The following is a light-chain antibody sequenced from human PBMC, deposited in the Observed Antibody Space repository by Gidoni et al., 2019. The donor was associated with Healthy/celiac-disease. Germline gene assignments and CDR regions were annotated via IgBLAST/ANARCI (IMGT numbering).Light chain of an antibody. V-gene: IGLV2-14*03. J-gene: IGLJ3*02. CDR3: SSYTSSSTLEV. Sequence: QSALTQPASVSGSPGQSITISCTGTSSDVGGYKYVSWYQQHPGNPPKLMIYDVSNRPSGVSNRFSGSKSGNTASLTISGLQAEDEADYYCSSYTSSSTLEVFGGGTKLTVL. CDR1: SSDVGGYKY. CDR2: DVS.